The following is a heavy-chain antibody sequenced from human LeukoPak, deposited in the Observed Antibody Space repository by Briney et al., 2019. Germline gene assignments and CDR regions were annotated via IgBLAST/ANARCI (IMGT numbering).Heavy chain of an antibody. CDR1: GFTVSSNY. D-gene: IGHD4-17*01. CDR3: ARARSYGERIDY. V-gene: IGHV3-53*01. J-gene: IGHJ4*02. CDR2: IYSGGST. Sequence: PGGSLRLSCAASGFTVSSNYMSWVRQAPGKGLEWVSVIYSGGSTYYADSVKGRSTISRDNSKNTLYLQMNSLRAEDTAVYYCARARSYGERIDYWGQGTLVTVSS.